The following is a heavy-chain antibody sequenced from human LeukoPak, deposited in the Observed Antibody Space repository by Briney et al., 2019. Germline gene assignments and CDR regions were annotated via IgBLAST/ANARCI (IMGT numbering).Heavy chain of an antibody. V-gene: IGHV3-7*01. CDR2: IKQDGSEK. Sequence: GGSLRLSCAASGFTFSSYAMSWVRQAPGKGLEWVANIKQDGSEKYYVDSVKGRFTISRDNAKNSLYLQMNSLRAEDTAVYYCARRDQRYYDSSGYNFDYWGQGTLVTVSS. D-gene: IGHD3-22*01. J-gene: IGHJ4*02. CDR1: GFTFSSYA. CDR3: ARRDQRYYDSSGYNFDY.